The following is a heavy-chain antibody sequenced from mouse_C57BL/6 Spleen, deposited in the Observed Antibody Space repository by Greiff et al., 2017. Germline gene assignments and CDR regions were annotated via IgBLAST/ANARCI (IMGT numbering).Heavy chain of an antibody. V-gene: IGHV1-80*01. CDR1: GYAFSSYW. CDR3: ARRGYGSSYGGFAC. Sequence: QVQLKQSGAELVKPGASVKISCKASGYAFSSYWMNWVKQRPGKGLEWIGQIYPGDGDTNYNGKFKGKATLTADKSSSTAYMQLSSLTSEDSAVYFCARRGYGSSYGGFACWGQGTLVTVSA. D-gene: IGHD1-1*01. J-gene: IGHJ3*01. CDR2: IYPGDGDT.